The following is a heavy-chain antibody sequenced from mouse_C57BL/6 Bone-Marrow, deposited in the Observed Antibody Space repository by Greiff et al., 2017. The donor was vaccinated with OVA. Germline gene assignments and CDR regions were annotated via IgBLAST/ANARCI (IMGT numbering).Heavy chain of an antibody. CDR2: IDPSDSYT. Sequence: VQLQQPGAELVKPGASVKLSCKASGYTFTSYWMQWEKQRPGQGLEWIGEIDPSDSYTNYNQKFKGKATLTVDKSSSTAYMQLSSLTSEDSAVYYCARCLLLRSKVAYWGQGTLVTVSA. CDR3: ARCLLLRSKVAY. V-gene: IGHV1-50*01. J-gene: IGHJ3*01. CDR1: GYTFTSYW. D-gene: IGHD1-1*01.